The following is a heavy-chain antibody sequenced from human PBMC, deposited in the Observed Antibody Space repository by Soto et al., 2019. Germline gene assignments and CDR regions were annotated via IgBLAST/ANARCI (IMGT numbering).Heavy chain of an antibody. CDR3: AGGGGGGGVNYDILTGRGAFDI. J-gene: IGHJ3*02. CDR2: IIPIFGTA. D-gene: IGHD3-9*01. CDR1: GGTFSSYA. V-gene: IGHV1-69*13. Sequence: ASVKVSCKASGGTFSSYAISWVRQAPGQGLEWMGGIIPIFGTANYAQKFQGRVTITADESTSTAYMELSSLRSEDTAVYYCAGGGGGGGVNYDILTGRGAFDIWGQGTMVTVSS.